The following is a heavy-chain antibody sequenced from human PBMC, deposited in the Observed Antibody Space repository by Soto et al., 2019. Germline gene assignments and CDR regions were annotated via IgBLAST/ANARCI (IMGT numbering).Heavy chain of an antibody. D-gene: IGHD1-26*01. CDR3: ARGVGSSPPRY. V-gene: IGHV4-59*01. Sequence: QVQLQESGPGQVKPSETLSLTCTISGGSISVYYWSWVRQPPGHELEWIGYIYASGGPYYNPSLRSRVTISAATSKNQISLKLTSPTAADPAVYYCARGVGSSPPRYWGRGTLVTVSS. J-gene: IGHJ4*02. CDR1: GGSISVYY. CDR2: IYASGGP.